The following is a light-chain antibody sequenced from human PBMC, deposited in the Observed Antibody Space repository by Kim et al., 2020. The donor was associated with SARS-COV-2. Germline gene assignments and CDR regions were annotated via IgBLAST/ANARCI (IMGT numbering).Light chain of an antibody. J-gene: IGLJ3*02. CDR1: NIGDKS. CDR2: YDS. CDR3: QVWDISTVHWV. V-gene: IGLV3-21*04. Sequence: SYELTQPPSVSVAPGKTASITCGGDNIGDKSVHWYQQKPGQAPMVVIYYDSDRPSGIPERFSGSNSANTATLTISRVEAGDEADYYCQVWDISTVHWVFGGGTKVTVL.